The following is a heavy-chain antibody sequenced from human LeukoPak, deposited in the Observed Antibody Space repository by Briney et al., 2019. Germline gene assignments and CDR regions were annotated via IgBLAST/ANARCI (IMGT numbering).Heavy chain of an antibody. CDR1: GFTFDDYA. J-gene: IGHJ6*02. V-gene: IGHV3-9*01. CDR2: ISWNSGSI. D-gene: IGHD6-25*01. CDR3: AKGRAAVEYYGMDV. Sequence: GRSLRLSCVVSGFTFDDYAMHWVRQAPGKGLEWVSGISWNSGSIGYADSVKGRFTISRDNAKNSLYLQVNSLRAEDTALYYCAKGRAAVEYYGMDVWGQGTTVTVSS.